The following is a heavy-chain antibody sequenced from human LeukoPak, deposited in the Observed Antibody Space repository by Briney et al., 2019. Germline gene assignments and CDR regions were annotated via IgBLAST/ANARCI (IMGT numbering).Heavy chain of an antibody. J-gene: IGHJ4*02. D-gene: IGHD3-22*01. CDR2: INHSGST. CDR3: ARVKRITMIVVVTKEYYFDY. Sequence: SETLSLTCAVYGGSFSGYYWSWIRQPPGKGLEWIGEINHSGSTNYNPSLKSRVTISVDTSKNQFSLKLSSVTAAVTAVYYCARVKRITMIVVVTKEYYFDYWGQGTLVTVSS. CDR1: GGSFSGYY. V-gene: IGHV4-34*01.